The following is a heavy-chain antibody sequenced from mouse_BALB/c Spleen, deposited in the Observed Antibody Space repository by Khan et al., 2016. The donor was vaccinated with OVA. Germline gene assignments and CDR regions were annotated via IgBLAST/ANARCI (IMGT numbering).Heavy chain of an antibody. CDR1: GFTFSSFG. Sequence: QLVESGGGLVQPGGSRKLSCAASGFTFSSFGMHWVRQAPEKGLEWVAYINSGSTTIYYADPVKGRFTISRDNPKNTLFLQMTSLRSEDTAMYYCPRGNWAYWGQGTTLTVSS. D-gene: IGHD4-1*01. CDR3: PRGNWAY. J-gene: IGHJ2*01. V-gene: IGHV5-17*02. CDR2: INSGSTTI.